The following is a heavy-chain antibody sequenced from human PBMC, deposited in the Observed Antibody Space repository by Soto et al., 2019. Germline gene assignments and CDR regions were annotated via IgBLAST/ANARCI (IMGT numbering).Heavy chain of an antibody. CDR2: ISVRGDVI. J-gene: IGHJ5*01. Sequence: QVQLVESGGGLVKPGGSLRLSCAASGFTFTDYYMSWIRQIPGKGLEWISDISVRGDVIHYIDSVKGRFTISRDNAKNSVVLQMDSLRVEGSAIYYCARKRAPDIRCDSWGQGTLVTVSS. CDR1: GFTFTDYY. CDR3: ARKRAPDIRCDS. V-gene: IGHV3-11*01. D-gene: IGHD2-2*02.